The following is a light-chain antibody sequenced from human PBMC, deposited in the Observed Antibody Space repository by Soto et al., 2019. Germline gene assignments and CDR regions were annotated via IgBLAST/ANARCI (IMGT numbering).Light chain of an antibody. Sequence: QSVLTQPASVSGSPGQSITISCTGTSSDVGGYNYVSWYQQHPGKAPKLIIYEVSNRPSGVSNRFSGSNSGNTASLTISGVQAEDEADYYCNSYTSRSTGVFGTGTKLTVL. CDR3: NSYTSRSTGV. J-gene: IGLJ1*01. CDR1: SSDVGGYNY. CDR2: EVS. V-gene: IGLV2-14*01.